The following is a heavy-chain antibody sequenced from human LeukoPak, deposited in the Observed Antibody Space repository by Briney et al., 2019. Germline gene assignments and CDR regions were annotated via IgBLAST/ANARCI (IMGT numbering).Heavy chain of an antibody. Sequence: SETLSPTCTVSGGSISSYYWSWIRQPAGKGLEWIGRIYTSGSTNYNPSLKSRVTMSVDTSKNQFSLKLSSVTAAGTAVYYCAREVGGVESGAAYYYYYYMDVWGKGTTVTVSS. CDR1: GGSISSYY. V-gene: IGHV4-4*07. J-gene: IGHJ6*03. CDR3: AREVGGVESGAAYYYYYYMDV. D-gene: IGHD1-26*01. CDR2: IYTSGST.